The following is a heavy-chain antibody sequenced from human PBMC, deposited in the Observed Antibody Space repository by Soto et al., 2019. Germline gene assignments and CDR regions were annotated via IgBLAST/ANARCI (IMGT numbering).Heavy chain of an antibody. D-gene: IGHD3-22*01. CDR1: GYTFTSYY. CDR2: INPSGGST. J-gene: IGHJ4*02. Sequence: ASVNVSCKASGYTFTSYYMHWVRQAPGQGLEWMGIINPSGGSTSYAQKFQGRVTMTRDTSTSTVYMELSSLRSEDTAVYYCARDRGGITMIECHKYWGKGTLVNVSS. V-gene: IGHV1-46*01. CDR3: ARDRGGITMIECHKY.